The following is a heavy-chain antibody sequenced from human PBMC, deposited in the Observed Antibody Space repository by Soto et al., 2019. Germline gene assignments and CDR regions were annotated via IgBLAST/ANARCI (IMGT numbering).Heavy chain of an antibody. CDR3: ARAFGDYYDSSGSIDY. J-gene: IGHJ4*02. Sequence: QVQLQESGPGLVKPSQTLSLTCTVSGGSISSGDYYWSWIRQPPGKGLEWIGYIYYSGSTYYNPSLKSRVTISVDTSKNQFSLKLSSVTAADTAVYYCARAFGDYYDSSGSIDYWGQGTLVTVSS. V-gene: IGHV4-30-4*01. CDR2: IYYSGST. CDR1: GGSISSGDYY. D-gene: IGHD3-22*01.